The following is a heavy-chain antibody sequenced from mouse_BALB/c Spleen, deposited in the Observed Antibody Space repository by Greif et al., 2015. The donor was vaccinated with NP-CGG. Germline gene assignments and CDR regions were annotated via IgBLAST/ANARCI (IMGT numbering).Heavy chain of an antibody. D-gene: IGHD4-1*01. Sequence: EVKLVESGGGLVQPGGSLKLSCAASGFTFSSYTMSWVRQTPEKRLGWVAYISNGGGSTYYPDTVKGRFTISRDNAKNTLYLQMSSLKSEDTAMYYCARQRWDDYAMDYWGQGTSVTVSS. CDR3: ARQRWDDYAMDY. CDR2: ISNGGGST. V-gene: IGHV5-12-2*01. CDR1: GFTFSSYT. J-gene: IGHJ4*01.